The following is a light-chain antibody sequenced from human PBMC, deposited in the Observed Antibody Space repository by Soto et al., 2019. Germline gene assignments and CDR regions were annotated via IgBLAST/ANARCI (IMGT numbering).Light chain of an antibody. CDR3: HQYENWPKT. CDR1: QSISTN. Sequence: EIVMTQSPPTLSVSPGKRATLSCRASQSISTNVAWFQQKPGQAPSLLIFRASIRASGVPARFSGSGSGTEFTLTISSLQSEDFAVYFCHQYENWPKTFGQGTKVEI. J-gene: IGKJ1*01. CDR2: RAS. V-gene: IGKV3-15*01.